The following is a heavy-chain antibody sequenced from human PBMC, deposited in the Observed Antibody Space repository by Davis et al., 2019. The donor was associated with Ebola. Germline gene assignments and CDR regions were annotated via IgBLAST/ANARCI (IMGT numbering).Heavy chain of an antibody. J-gene: IGHJ4*02. CDR3: ARGGQAAAANLDL. V-gene: IGHV4-4*07. D-gene: IGHD6-13*01. Sequence: PSETLSLTCTVSAGSVSYYYWNWIRQAAGKGLEWIGRVHTGEDGNYNPSLKSRVTMSVDTSKKQFSLKLQSVTAAATAVYYCARGGQAAAANLDLWGRGILVIVSS. CDR1: AGSVSYYY. CDR2: VHTGEDG.